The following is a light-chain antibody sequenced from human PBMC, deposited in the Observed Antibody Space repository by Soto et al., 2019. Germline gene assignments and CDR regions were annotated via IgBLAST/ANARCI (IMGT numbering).Light chain of an antibody. CDR2: SYN. CDR3: AAWDDSLNGYV. CDR1: SSNIGSNT. J-gene: IGLJ1*01. Sequence: QSVLTQPPSASGTPGQRVTISCSGSSSNIGSNTVNWYQQLPGTAPKLLIYSYNQRPSGVPDRFSGSKSVTSASLAISGLQCEDEADYYCAAWDDSLNGYVFGTGTKLTVL. V-gene: IGLV1-44*01.